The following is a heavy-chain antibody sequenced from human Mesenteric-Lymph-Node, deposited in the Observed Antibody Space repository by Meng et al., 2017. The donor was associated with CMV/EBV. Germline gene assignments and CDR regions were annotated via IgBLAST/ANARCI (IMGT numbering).Heavy chain of an antibody. Sequence: CVASGFTFSTFDMSWVRQAPGKGLEWVSAISGSSGSTYYADSVKGRFTISRDNFKNTLYLQMNSLRAEDTAVYYCAKDWRFLEWFFDYWGQGTLVT. V-gene: IGHV3-23*01. CDR1: GFTFSTFD. J-gene: IGHJ4*02. CDR3: AKDWRFLEWFFDY. D-gene: IGHD3-3*01. CDR2: ISGSSGST.